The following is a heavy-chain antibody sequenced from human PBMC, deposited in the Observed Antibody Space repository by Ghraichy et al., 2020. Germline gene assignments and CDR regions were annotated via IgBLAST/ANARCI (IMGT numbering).Heavy chain of an antibody. J-gene: IGHJ4*02. D-gene: IGHD1-26*01. CDR1: GYTFTSYG. Sequence: ASVKVSCKASGYTFTSYGISWVRQAPGQGLEWMGWISAYNGNTNYAQKLQGRVTMTTDTSTSTAYMELRSLRSDDTAVYYCARDKIRGWELSPTGYWGQGTLVTVSS. CDR3: ARDKIRGWELSPTGY. V-gene: IGHV1-18*01. CDR2: ISAYNGNT.